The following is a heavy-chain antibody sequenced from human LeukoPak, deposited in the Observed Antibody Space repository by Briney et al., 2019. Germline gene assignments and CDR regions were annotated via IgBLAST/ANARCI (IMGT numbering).Heavy chain of an antibody. CDR1: GFTVSSNY. Sequence: SGGSLRLSCAASGFTVSSNYMSWVRQAPGKGLEWVSVIYSGGSTYYADSVKGRFTISRDNSKNSLYLQMNSLRAEDTAVYYCARDLQIAARQGSYFDYWGQGTLVTVSS. V-gene: IGHV3-66*01. D-gene: IGHD6-6*01. CDR3: ARDLQIAARQGSYFDY. J-gene: IGHJ4*02. CDR2: IYSGGST.